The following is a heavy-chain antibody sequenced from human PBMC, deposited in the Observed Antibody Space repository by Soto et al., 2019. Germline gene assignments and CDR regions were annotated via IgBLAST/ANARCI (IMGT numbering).Heavy chain of an antibody. CDR2: IIPIFGTA. CDR1: GGTFSSYA. D-gene: IGHD1-26*01. CDR3: ARSLSGSRPWFDP. J-gene: IGHJ5*02. Sequence: SVKVSCKASGGTFSSYAISWVRQAPGQGLEWMGGIIPIFGTANYAQKFQGRVTITADESTSTAYMELSSLRSEDTAVYYCARSLSGSRPWFDPWGQGTLVTVSS. V-gene: IGHV1-69*13.